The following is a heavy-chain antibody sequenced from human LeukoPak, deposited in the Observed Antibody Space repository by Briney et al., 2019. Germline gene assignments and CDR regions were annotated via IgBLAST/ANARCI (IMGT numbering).Heavy chain of an antibody. CDR1: GGSISSGDYY. CDR3: AREVIVGATTNAFDI. CDR2: IYYSGST. V-gene: IGHV4-30-4*08. Sequence: SQTLSLTCTVSGGSISSGDYYWSWIRQPPGKGLEWIGYIYYSGSTYYNPSLKSRVTILVDTSKNQFSLKLSSVTAADTAVYYCAREVIVGATTNAFDIWGQGTMVTVSS. J-gene: IGHJ3*02. D-gene: IGHD1-26*01.